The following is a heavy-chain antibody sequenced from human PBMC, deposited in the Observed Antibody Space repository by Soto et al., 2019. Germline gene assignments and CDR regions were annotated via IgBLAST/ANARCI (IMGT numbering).Heavy chain of an antibody. CDR2: MNPNSGNT. V-gene: IGHV1-8*01. D-gene: IGHD3-10*01. Sequence: GASVKVSFKASGYTFTRYDINWLRQATGQGLEWMGWMNPNSGNTGYAQKFQGRVTMTRNTSISTAYMELSSLRSEDTAVYYCARVLPRVIYYYGMDVWGQGTTVTVSS. CDR3: ARVLPRVIYYYGMDV. CDR1: GYTFTRYD. J-gene: IGHJ6*02.